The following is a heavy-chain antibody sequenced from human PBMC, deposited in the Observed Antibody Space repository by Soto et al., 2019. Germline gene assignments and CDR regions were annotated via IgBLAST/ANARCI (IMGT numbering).Heavy chain of an antibody. V-gene: IGHV4-59*08. CDR3: ARQLGTYYGSGSYYTTPFDY. CDR1: GGSISSYY. Sequence: PSETLSLTCIVSGGSISSYYWSWIRQPPGKGLEWIGYIYYSESTNYNPSLKSRVTISVDTSKNQFSLRLCSVTAADTAVYYCARQLGTYYGSGSYYTTPFDYWGQGTLVTVSS. D-gene: IGHD3-10*01. J-gene: IGHJ4*02. CDR2: IYYSEST.